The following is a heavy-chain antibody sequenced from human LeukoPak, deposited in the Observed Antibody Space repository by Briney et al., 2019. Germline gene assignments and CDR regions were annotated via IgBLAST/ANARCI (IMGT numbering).Heavy chain of an antibody. Sequence: GGSLRLSCAASGFTFSSYEMNWVRQAPGKRLEWVSYISSSGSTIYYADSVKGRFTISRDNAKNSLYLQMNSLRAEDTAVYYCARELGNSGSYGWGQGTLVTVSS. CDR1: GFTFSSYE. D-gene: IGHD1-26*01. J-gene: IGHJ4*02. V-gene: IGHV3-48*03. CDR2: ISSSGSTI. CDR3: ARELGNSGSYG.